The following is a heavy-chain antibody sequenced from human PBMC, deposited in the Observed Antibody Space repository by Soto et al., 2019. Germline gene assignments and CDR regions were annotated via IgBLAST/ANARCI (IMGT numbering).Heavy chain of an antibody. CDR3: ARVAPWLGYYFDY. J-gene: IGHJ4*02. Sequence: QVQLVQSGAEVRKAGSSVQVSCKASGGTFDNYAIVWVRQAPGQGLEWVGGIIPVLGAANYAQKFQDKVTITADASTSTAYMGLSSLTSEDTAVYYCARVAPWLGYYFDYWGQGTLVTVSS. CDR2: IIPVLGAA. CDR1: GGTFDNYA. V-gene: IGHV1-69*01. D-gene: IGHD5-12*01.